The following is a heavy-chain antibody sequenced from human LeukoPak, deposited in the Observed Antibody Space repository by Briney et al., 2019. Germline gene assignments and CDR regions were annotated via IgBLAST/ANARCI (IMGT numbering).Heavy chain of an antibody. CDR3: ARDPSITIFGPNQFDP. CDR1: GFTFSSYR. D-gene: IGHD3-3*01. J-gene: IGHJ5*02. Sequence: MAGGSLRLSCAASGFTFSSYRMNWVRQAPGKGLEWVSSISSSSSYIYYADSVKGRFTISRDNAKNSLYLQMNSLRAEDTAVYYCARDPSITIFGPNQFDPWGQGTLVTVSS. CDR2: ISSSSSYI. V-gene: IGHV3-21*01.